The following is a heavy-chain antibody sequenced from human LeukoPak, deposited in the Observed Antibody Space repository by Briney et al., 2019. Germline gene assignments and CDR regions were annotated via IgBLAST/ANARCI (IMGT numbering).Heavy chain of an antibody. J-gene: IGHJ5*02. CDR3: ARGSSGTYHASYNWFDP. V-gene: IGHV1-8*03. Sequence: GASVKVSCKASGYTFTSYDINWVRQATGQRLEWMGWMNPNSGSTGYAQKFQGRVTITRNTSISTAYMELSSLRSEDTAVYYCARGSSGTYHASYNWFDPWGQGSLVTVSS. CDR2: MNPNSGST. CDR1: GYTFTSYD. D-gene: IGHD1-26*01.